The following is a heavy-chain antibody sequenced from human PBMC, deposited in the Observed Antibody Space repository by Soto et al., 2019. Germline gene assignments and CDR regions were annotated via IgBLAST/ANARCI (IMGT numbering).Heavy chain of an antibody. J-gene: IGHJ4*02. V-gene: IGHV1-2*04. Sequence: ASVKVSCKASGYTFTGYYMHWVRQAPGQGLEWMGWINPNSGGTNYAQKFQGWVTMTRDTSISTAYMELSRLRSDDTAVYYCAREAPATAMNFDYWGQGILVTVSS. D-gene: IGHD2-2*01. CDR1: GYTFTGYY. CDR2: INPNSGGT. CDR3: AREAPATAMNFDY.